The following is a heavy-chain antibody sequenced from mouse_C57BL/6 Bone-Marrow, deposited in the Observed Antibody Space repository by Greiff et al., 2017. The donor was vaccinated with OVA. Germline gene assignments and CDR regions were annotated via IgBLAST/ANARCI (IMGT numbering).Heavy chain of an antibody. CDR3: ARCITTVVASSDY. Sequence: QVQLQQSGAELMKPGASVKLSCKATGYTFTGYWIEWVKQRPGHGLEWIGEILPGSGSTNYHEKFKGKATFTADTSSNTAYMQLSSLTTEDSAIYYCARCITTVVASSDYWGQGTTLTVSS. J-gene: IGHJ2*01. CDR2: ILPGSGST. D-gene: IGHD1-1*01. CDR1: GYTFTGYW. V-gene: IGHV1-9*01.